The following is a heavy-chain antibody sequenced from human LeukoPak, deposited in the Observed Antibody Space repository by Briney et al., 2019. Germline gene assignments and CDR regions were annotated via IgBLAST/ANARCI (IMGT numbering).Heavy chain of an antibody. V-gene: IGHV3-30*04. CDR1: GFSFSSHA. J-gene: IGHJ4*02. Sequence: PGRSLRLSCAASGFSFSSHAMHWVRQAPGKGLEWVADISFDGSFGFYADSVRGRFIISRDNSNNMLYVQMNSLRTDDTAVYYCTRGTTMARGAYPLDYWGQGTLVTVSS. CDR2: ISFDGSFG. D-gene: IGHD3-10*01. CDR3: TRGTTMARGAYPLDY.